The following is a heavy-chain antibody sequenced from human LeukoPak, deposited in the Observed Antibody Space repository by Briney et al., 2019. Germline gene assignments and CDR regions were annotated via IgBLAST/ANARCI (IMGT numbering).Heavy chain of an antibody. V-gene: IGHV5-51*01. CDR1: GYSFTSYW. CDR3: ARVGSFGGYYRLRDAFDI. CDR2: IYPGDSDT. D-gene: IGHD3-22*01. Sequence: GESLKISCKGSGYSFTSYWIGWVRQMPGKGLEWMGIIYPGDSDTRYSPSFQGQVTISADKSISTAYLQWSSLKASDTAMYYCARVGSFGGYYRLRDAFDIWGQGTMVTVSS. J-gene: IGHJ3*02.